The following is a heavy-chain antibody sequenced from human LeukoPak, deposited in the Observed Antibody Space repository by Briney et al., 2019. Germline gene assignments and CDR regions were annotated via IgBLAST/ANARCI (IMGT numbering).Heavy chain of an antibody. Sequence: GGSLRLSCAPSGFTFSSYSMNWVRQAPGKGLEWVSSISSSSSYIYYADSVKGRFTISRDNAKNSLYLQMNSLRAEDTAVYYCARDRQQQLVRAPFDYWGQGTLVTVSS. V-gene: IGHV3-21*01. CDR3: ARDRQQQLVRAPFDY. CDR2: ISSSSSYI. J-gene: IGHJ4*02. CDR1: GFTFSSYS. D-gene: IGHD6-13*01.